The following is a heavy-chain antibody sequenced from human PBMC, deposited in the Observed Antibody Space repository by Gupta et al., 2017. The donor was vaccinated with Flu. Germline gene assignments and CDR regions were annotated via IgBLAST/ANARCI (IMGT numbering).Heavy chain of an antibody. CDR1: GFTFSSYN. V-gene: IGHV3-21*01. D-gene: IGHD2-21*02. Sequence: EVQLVESGGGLVKPGGSLRLSCAASGFTFSSYNMKWVRQTPGKGLEWVSYISSSSRYRYYADSVKGRFTISRYNDKNSLYLQRNSLRAEDTAVYFGARRDNCGGDCYAFDDWGPGTPVSVSS. CDR3: ARRDNCGGDCYAFDD. CDR2: ISSSSRYR. J-gene: IGHJ4*02.